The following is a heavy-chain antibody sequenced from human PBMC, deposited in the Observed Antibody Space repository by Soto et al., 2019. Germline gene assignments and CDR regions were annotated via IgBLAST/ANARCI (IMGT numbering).Heavy chain of an antibody. CDR3: AKDLYDSSGYYLGD. D-gene: IGHD3-22*01. V-gene: IGHV3-23*01. CDR1: GFNFSNYA. Sequence: PGGSLRLSCEGSGFNFSNYALNWVRQAPGKRLEWVSVISGNSGTTYYAASVKGRFTISRDNSKNTLYLQMNSLRAEDTAVYYCAKDLYDSSGYYLGDWGQGTLVTVSS. CDR2: ISGNSGTT. J-gene: IGHJ4*02.